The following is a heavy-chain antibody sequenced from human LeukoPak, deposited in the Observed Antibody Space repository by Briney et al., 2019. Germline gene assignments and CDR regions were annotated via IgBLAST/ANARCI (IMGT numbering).Heavy chain of an antibody. V-gene: IGHV4-34*01. CDR3: ARGIAAAGHFDY. CDR2: INQSRST. D-gene: IGHD6-13*01. J-gene: IGHJ4*02. CDR1: GGSVSGYD. Sequence: PSETLSLSCAVCGGSVSGYDWSWIRPRPGKGLEWIGEINQSRSTNYNPSLKSRSTISVDTSKNQFPLKLTSVTAADTALYYCARGIAAAGHFDYWGQATLVTVSS.